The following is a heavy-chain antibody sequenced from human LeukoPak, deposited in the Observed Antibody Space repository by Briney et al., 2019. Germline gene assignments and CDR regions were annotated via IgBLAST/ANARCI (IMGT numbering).Heavy chain of an antibody. Sequence: GGPLRLSCAGSGFAFGTYAMSWVRQAPGMGLEGVSSIRANGQATYYADRVEGGDTISRDNSKTTLYLNLKSHSRGDRAKLSCVRDPYNPLLYRLVPWGPGNPGT. V-gene: IGHV3-23*01. D-gene: IGHD1-14*01. CDR3: VRDPYNPLLYRLVP. J-gene: IGHJ5*02. CDR2: IRANGQAT. CDR1: GFAFGTYA.